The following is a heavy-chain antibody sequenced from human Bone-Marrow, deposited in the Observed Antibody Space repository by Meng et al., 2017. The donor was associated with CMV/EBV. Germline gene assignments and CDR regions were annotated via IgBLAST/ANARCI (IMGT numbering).Heavy chain of an antibody. CDR2: IYHSGST. Sequence: SVSSSNGWSEGRQPPGKGLEWIGEIYHSGSTNYNPSLKRRVTISVDKSKNQFSLKLSSVTAADTAVYYCARVRSYYDSSGYYRNWFDPWGQGTLVTVSS. J-gene: IGHJ5*02. CDR3: ARVRSYYDSSGYYRNWFDP. CDR1: SVSSSNG. V-gene: IGHV4-4*02. D-gene: IGHD3-22*01.